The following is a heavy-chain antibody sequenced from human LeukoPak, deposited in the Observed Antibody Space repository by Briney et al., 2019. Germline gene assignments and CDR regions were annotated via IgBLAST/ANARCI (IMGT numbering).Heavy chain of an antibody. CDR3: ATGNYGDYDGWFDP. D-gene: IGHD4-17*01. J-gene: IGHJ5*02. V-gene: IGHV1-2*02. Sequence: GASVKVSCKASGYTFTGYYMHWVRQAPGQGLEWMGWINPNSGGTNYAQKFQGRVTMTEDTSTDTAYMELSSLRSEDTAVYYCATGNYGDYDGWFDPWGQGTLVTVSS. CDR1: GYTFTGYY. CDR2: INPNSGGT.